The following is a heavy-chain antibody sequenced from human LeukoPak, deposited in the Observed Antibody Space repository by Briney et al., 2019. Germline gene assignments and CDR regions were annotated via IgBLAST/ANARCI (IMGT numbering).Heavy chain of an antibody. Sequence: SETLSLTCTVSGGSISSSSYYWGWIRQPPGKGLEWIGSIYYSGSTYYNPSLKSRVTISVDTSKNQFSLKLSSVTAADTAVYYCEAYYYDSSGYYLDYTFGCWGQGTLVTVSS. CDR2: IYYSGST. D-gene: IGHD3-22*01. J-gene: IGHJ4*02. CDR3: EAYYYDSSGYYLDYTFGC. V-gene: IGHV4-39*07. CDR1: GGSISSSSYY.